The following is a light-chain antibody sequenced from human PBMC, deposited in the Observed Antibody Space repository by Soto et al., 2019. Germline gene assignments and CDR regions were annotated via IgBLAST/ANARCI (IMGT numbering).Light chain of an antibody. V-gene: IGLV2-14*01. Sequence: QSALTQPASVSGSPGQSITISCTGTSSDVGGYNYVSWYQQRPGKAPKFMIYEVTNRPSGVSNRFSGSKSGNTASLTISGLQDEDEPDSSGASYTSRGTRVFGTGTKVTVL. J-gene: IGLJ1*01. CDR1: SSDVGGYNY. CDR3: ASYTSRGTRV. CDR2: EVT.